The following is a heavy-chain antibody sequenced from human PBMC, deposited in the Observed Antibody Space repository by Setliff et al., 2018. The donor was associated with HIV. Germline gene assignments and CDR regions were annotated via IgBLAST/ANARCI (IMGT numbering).Heavy chain of an antibody. V-gene: IGHV4-30-2*01. CDR1: GGSINSGGYS. Sequence: PSETLSLTCAVFGGSINSGGYSWSWIRQPPGKGLEWIGYIYQSGSTYYNPSLKSRVTMSLDTSKNQFSLKLNSVTAADTAVYYCARDHPDSGRYEGFEAFDIWGQGTVVAVSS. CDR3: ARDHPDSGRYEGFEAFDI. J-gene: IGHJ3*02. CDR2: IYQSGST. D-gene: IGHD1-26*01.